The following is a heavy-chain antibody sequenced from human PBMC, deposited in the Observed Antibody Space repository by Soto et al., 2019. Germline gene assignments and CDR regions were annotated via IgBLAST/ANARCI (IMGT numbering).Heavy chain of an antibody. Sequence: QVQLVESGGGVVQPGRSLRLSCVGSGYTFSVYGMHWVRQAPGKGLEWVAVIWNDGSKKYYADSVKGRFTISRDNSKNTLYHQMDDLRAEDTAVSYCGRPPYGGNPDYYGLDVWGQGTTVTVSS. CDR3: GRPPYGGNPDYYGLDV. V-gene: IGHV3-33*01. CDR1: GYTFSVYG. CDR2: IWNDGSKK. J-gene: IGHJ6*02. D-gene: IGHD4-17*01.